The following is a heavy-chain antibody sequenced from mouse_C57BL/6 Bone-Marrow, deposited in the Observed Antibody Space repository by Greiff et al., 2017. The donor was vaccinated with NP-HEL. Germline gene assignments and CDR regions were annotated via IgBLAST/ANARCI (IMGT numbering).Heavy chain of an antibody. CDR2: IYPGSGST. CDR3: ARGKIYDGYYGYAMDY. Sequence: QVQLQQPGAELVKPGASVKMSCKASGYTFTSYWITWVKQRPGQGLEWIGDIYPGSGSTNYNEKFKSKATLTVDTSSSTAYMQLSSLTSEDSAVYYCARGKIYDGYYGYAMDYWGQGTSVTVSS. D-gene: IGHD2-3*01. V-gene: IGHV1-55*01. J-gene: IGHJ4*01. CDR1: GYTFTSYW.